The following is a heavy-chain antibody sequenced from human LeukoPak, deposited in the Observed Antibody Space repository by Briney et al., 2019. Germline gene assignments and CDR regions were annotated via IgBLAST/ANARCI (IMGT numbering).Heavy chain of an antibody. V-gene: IGHV3-72*01. CDR2: IRKKPNSDTT. CDR1: GFTFSDHY. CDR3: TRSGPYYPFDY. J-gene: IGHJ4*02. D-gene: IGHD3-10*01. Sequence: GGSLRLSCAASGFTFSDHYMDWVRQAPGKGLKWIGRIRKKPNSDTTEYAASVKGRFTISRDDSKNSLYLQMNSLKTEDTAVYYCTRSGPYYPFDYWGQGALVTVSS.